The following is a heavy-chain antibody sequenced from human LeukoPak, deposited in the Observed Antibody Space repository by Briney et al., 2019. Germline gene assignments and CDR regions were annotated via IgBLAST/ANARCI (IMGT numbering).Heavy chain of an antibody. CDR2: IYPGDSGT. Sequence: GESLKISCKGSGYTFTNYWIGWVRQMPVKGLEWMGIIYPGDSGTRYNPSFQGQVTISADKSISTTYLQWSSLKASDTAMYYCARVRDGYNDAYDIWGQGTMVTVHS. CDR3: ARVRDGYNDAYDI. V-gene: IGHV5-51*01. J-gene: IGHJ3*02. D-gene: IGHD5-24*01. CDR1: GYTFTNYW.